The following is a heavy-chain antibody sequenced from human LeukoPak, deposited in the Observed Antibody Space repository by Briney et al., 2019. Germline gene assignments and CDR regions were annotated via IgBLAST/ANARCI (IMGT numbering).Heavy chain of an antibody. CDR2: IRFDGSNQ. J-gene: IGHJ4*02. Sequence: QSGGSLRLSCATSGFTFNNYAMHWVRQAPGKGLEWVAFIRFDGSNQYYADSVKGRFTISKDDSKNTLFLQMNSLRGEDTAVYYCAQEIRSKYFDNWGQGTLVTVSS. V-gene: IGHV3-30*02. CDR1: GFTFNNYA. D-gene: IGHD2-15*01. CDR3: AQEIRSKYFDN.